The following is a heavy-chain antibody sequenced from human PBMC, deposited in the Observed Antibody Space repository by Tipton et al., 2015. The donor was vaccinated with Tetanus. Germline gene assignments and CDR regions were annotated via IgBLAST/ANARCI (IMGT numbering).Heavy chain of an antibody. D-gene: IGHD2-8*01. J-gene: IGHJ5*02. CDR1: GASISSSY. V-gene: IGHV4-59*01. CDR3: ARDHRLSASYAGWFDP. Sequence: TLSLTCTVSGASISSSYWSWIRQPPGKGLEWIGSIYYNGGTNSNPSLKSRVAISVDTSRNQFSLRLTSVTAADTALYYRARDHRLSASYAGWFDPWGQGTLVTVSS. CDR2: IYYNGGT.